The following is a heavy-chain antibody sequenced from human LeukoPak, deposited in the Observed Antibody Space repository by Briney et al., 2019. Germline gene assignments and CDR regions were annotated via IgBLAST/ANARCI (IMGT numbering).Heavy chain of an antibody. CDR2: ISAYSGNT. D-gene: IGHD1-26*01. CDR1: GYTFTSYG. V-gene: IGHV1-18*01. CDR3: ALYYNRDYRWFDP. J-gene: IGHJ5*02. Sequence: ASVKVSCKASGYTFTSYGISWVRQAPGQGLEWMGWISAYSGNTNYAQKLQGRVTMTTDTSTSTAYMELRSLRSDDTAVYYCALYYNRDYRWFDPWGQGTLVIVSS.